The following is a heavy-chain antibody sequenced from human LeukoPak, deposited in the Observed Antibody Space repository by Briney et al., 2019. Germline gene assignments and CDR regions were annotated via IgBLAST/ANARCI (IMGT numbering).Heavy chain of an antibody. Sequence: PGGSLRPSCAASGFTFSSAAIAWVREAPEEGLERVSTNTFSGLGSSYADSVKGRSTISRDNSKNMVYLQMNSLRAEDTALYYCAKGSGNGYGSGPFDYWGQGTLVTVSS. CDR3: AKGSGNGYGSGPFDY. CDR1: GFTFSSAA. V-gene: IGHV3-23*01. D-gene: IGHD3-10*01. CDR2: NTFSGLGS. J-gene: IGHJ4*02.